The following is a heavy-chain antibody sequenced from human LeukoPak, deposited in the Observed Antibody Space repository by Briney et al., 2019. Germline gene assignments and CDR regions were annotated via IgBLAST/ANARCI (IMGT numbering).Heavy chain of an antibody. CDR1: GFTFSSYA. V-gene: IGHV3-23*01. Sequence: HPGGSLRLSCAASGFTFSSYAMSWVRQAPGKGLEWVSAISGSGGSTYYADSVKGRFTISRDNSKNTLYLQMNSLRAEGTAVYYCAKDSLLIVGATSGWFDPWGQGTLVTVSS. CDR3: AKDSLLIVGATSGWFDP. D-gene: IGHD1-26*01. J-gene: IGHJ5*02. CDR2: ISGSGGST.